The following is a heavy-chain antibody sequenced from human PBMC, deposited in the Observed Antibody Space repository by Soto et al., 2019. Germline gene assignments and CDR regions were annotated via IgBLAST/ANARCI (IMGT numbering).Heavy chain of an antibody. V-gene: IGHV1-69*13. D-gene: IGHD6-13*01. CDR2: IIPIFGTA. Sequence: ASVKLSCKASGGGFSSYALSWVRQSPGQGLEWMGGIIPIFGTANYAQKFQGRVTITADESTSTAYMELSSLRSEDTAVYYCARGLDSSSWSDYYYGMDVWGQGTTVTVSS. CDR1: GGGFSSYA. J-gene: IGHJ6*02. CDR3: ARGLDSSSWSDYYYGMDV.